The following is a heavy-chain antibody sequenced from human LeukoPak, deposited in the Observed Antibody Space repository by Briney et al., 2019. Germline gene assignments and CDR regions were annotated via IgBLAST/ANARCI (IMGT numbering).Heavy chain of an antibody. J-gene: IGHJ6*02. V-gene: IGHV1-2*02. Sequence: ASVKVSCKASGYTFTDYYMHWVRQAPGQGLEWMGWINPNSGGTNYPHKFQGRVTMTRDTSISTAYMELSRLRSDDTAVYYCARQDRYCSGGSCYSALTRYYYYGMDVWGQGTTVTVSS. CDR1: GYTFTDYY. CDR3: ARQDRYCSGGSCYSALTRYYYYGMDV. CDR2: INPNSGGT. D-gene: IGHD2-15*01.